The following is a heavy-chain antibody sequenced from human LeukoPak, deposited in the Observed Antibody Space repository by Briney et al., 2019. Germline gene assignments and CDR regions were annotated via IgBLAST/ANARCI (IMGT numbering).Heavy chain of an antibody. CDR3: ARVGYSSSGNYYNDRGAFDY. D-gene: IGHD3-10*01. CDR2: IYYSGST. J-gene: IGHJ4*02. Sequence: SETLSLTCTVSGGSISSYYWSWIRQPPGKGLEWIGYIYYSGSTNYNPSLKSRVTISVDTPKNQFSLKLSSVTAADTAVYYCARVGYSSSGNYYNDRGAFDYWGQGTLVTVSS. CDR1: GGSISSYY. V-gene: IGHV4-59*01.